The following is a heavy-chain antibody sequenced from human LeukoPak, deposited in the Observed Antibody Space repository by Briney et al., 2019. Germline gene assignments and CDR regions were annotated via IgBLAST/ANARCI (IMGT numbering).Heavy chain of an antibody. V-gene: IGHV3-23*01. D-gene: IGHD5-18*01. Sequence: GGSLRLSCAASGFTFSSYAMSWVRQAPGKGLEWVSAISGSGGSTYYADSVKGRFTISRDNSKNTLYLQMNSLRAEDTAVYYCAKDPHVDTAMVTSGYFDYWGQGTLVTVSS. CDR3: AKDPHVDTAMVTSGYFDY. CDR2: ISGSGGST. CDR1: GFTFSSYA. J-gene: IGHJ4*02.